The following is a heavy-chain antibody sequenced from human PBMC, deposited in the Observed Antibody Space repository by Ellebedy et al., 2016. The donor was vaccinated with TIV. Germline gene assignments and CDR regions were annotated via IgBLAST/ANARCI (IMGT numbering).Heavy chain of an antibody. CDR2: ISHTGSRT. CDR1: GFTFSSFA. Sequence: PGGSLRLSCAASGFTFSSFAMTWVRQAPGKGLEWVSTISHTGSRTYYTDSVEGRLIIPRDPSKKTLYLQMNGLRAEDTAIYYCAKGRGGGSDSSAPRYYFDYWGLGTLVTVSS. J-gene: IGHJ4*02. V-gene: IGHV3-23*01. CDR3: AKGRGGGSDSSAPRYYFDY. D-gene: IGHD3-22*01.